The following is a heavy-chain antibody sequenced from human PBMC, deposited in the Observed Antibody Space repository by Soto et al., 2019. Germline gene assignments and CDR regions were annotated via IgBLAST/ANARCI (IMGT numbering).Heavy chain of an antibody. CDR3: ARDKRITMVRGVIRFFDY. J-gene: IGHJ4*02. V-gene: IGHV4-30-4*01. CDR1: GGSISSGDYY. CDR2: IYYSGST. D-gene: IGHD3-10*01. Sequence: SETLSLTCTVSGGSISSGDYYWSWIRQPPGKGLEWIGYIYYSGSTYYNPSLKSRVTISVDTSKNQFSLKLSSVTAADTAVYYCARDKRITMVRGVIRFFDYWGQGTLVTVS.